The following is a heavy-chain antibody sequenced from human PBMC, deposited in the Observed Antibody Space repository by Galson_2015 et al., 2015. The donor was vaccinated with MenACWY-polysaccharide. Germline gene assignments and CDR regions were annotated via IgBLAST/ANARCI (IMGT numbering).Heavy chain of an antibody. CDR1: GFTFDSNA. Sequence: SLRLSCAASGFTFDSNAMGWVRQAPGKGLEWVSGISGSGDDTYYTGSVKGRFTISRDNSKNPLYLQMNSLRAEDTAVYYCAKGATVWCPALIIRFDDWGQGTLVTVSS. J-gene: IGHJ4*02. V-gene: IGHV3-23*01. CDR2: ISGSGDDT. D-gene: IGHD4-11*01. CDR3: AKGATVWCPALIIRFDD.